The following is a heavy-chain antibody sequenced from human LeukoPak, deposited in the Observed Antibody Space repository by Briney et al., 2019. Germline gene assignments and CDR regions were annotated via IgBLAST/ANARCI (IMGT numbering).Heavy chain of an antibody. CDR2: ISYSGST. J-gene: IGHJ6*03. CDR1: DGSISSNSYY. D-gene: IGHD2-2*02. V-gene: IGHV4-39*07. Sequence: SETLSLTCTVSDGSISSNSYYWGWIRQPPGKGLEWIGSISYSGSTNYNPSLKSRVTMSVDTSKNQFSLKLSSVTAADTAVYYCARDAMEYGVPAAIIENDYYYYYMDVWGKGTTVTVSS. CDR3: ARDAMEYGVPAAIIENDYYYYYMDV.